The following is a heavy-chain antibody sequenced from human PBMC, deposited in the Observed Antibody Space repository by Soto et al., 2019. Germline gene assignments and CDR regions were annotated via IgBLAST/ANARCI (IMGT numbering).Heavy chain of an antibody. D-gene: IGHD3-22*01. CDR1: GYTFTSYA. J-gene: IGHJ5*02. V-gene: IGHV1-3*01. CDR3: ARDTIYDSSGYYYVGYNWFDT. Sequence: ASVKVSCKASGYTFTSYAMHWVRQAPGQRLEWMGRINAGNGNTKYSQKFQGRVTITRDTSASTAYMELSSLRSEDTAVYYCARDTIYDSSGYYYVGYNWFDTWGQGTLVTVSS. CDR2: INAGNGNT.